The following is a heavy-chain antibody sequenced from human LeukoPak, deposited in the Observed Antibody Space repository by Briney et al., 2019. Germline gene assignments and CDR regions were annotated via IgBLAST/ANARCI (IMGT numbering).Heavy chain of an antibody. J-gene: IGHJ4*02. Sequence: ASVKVSCQAAGYTFSIYYMHWVRQAPGQGLEWMGVINPGVGSTNYAQKFQGRVTMTRDTSPRTVYMEMSSLRSEDTAVYYCATAGAIVGRFDYWGQGTLVTVSS. V-gene: IGHV1-46*01. D-gene: IGHD1-26*01. CDR2: INPGVGST. CDR1: GYTFSIYY. CDR3: ATAGAIVGRFDY.